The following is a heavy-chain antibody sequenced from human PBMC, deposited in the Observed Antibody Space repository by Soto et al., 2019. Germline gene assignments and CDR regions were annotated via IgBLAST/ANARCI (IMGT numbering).Heavy chain of an antibody. CDR2: IYYSGST. CDR1: GGSISSGGYY. CDR3: ARENGDSSGVLDY. J-gene: IGHJ4*02. Sequence: QVQLQESGPGLVKPSQTLSLTCTVSGGSISSGGYYWSWIRQHPGKGLEWIGNIYYSGSTYYNPSLKGRITIAVDTSKIQFSLKLSSVNAAETAVYYCARENGDSSGVLDYWGQGTLVTVSS. V-gene: IGHV4-31*03. D-gene: IGHD3-22*01.